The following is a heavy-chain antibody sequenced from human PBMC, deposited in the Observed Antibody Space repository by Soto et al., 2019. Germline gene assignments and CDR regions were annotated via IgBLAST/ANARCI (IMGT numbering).Heavy chain of an antibody. CDR2: ISPSGGST. CDR3: ARVYCSGGGCYGIDY. CDR1: GYTFTSYY. Sequence: QVQLVQSGAEVKKPGASVKVSCKASGYTFTSYYMHWVRQAPGQGLEWMGIISPSGGSTTYAQKLQGRVRMTRDTSTSTVYMELSSLRSEDTAVYYCARVYCSGGGCYGIDYWGQGTLVTVSS. V-gene: IGHV1-46*04. J-gene: IGHJ4*02. D-gene: IGHD2-15*01.